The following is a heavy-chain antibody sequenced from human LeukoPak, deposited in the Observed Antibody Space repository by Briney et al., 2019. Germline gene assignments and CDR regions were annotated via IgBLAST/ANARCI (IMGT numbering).Heavy chain of an antibody. CDR3: ARPKLLKNWFDP. V-gene: IGHV4-39*01. D-gene: IGHD4-23*01. CDR1: GGSISSYY. Sequence: SETLSLTCTVSGGSISSYYWGWIRQPPGKGLEWIGSIYYSGSTYYNPSLKSRVTISVDTSKNQFSLKVSSVTAADTAVYYCARPKLLKNWFDPWGQGTLVTVSS. J-gene: IGHJ5*02. CDR2: IYYSGST.